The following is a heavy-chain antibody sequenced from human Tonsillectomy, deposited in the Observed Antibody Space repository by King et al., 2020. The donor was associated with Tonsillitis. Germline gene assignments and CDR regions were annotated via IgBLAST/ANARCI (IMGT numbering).Heavy chain of an antibody. D-gene: IGHD7-27*01. CDR2: INSDGSST. V-gene: IGHV3-74*01. Sequence: VQLVESGGGLVQPGGFLRLSCAASGFTFSSYWMHWVRQAPGKGLVWVSRINSDGSSTSYADSVKGRFTISRDNAKNTLYLQMNSLRAEDTAVYYCARALLTGDRIDYWGQGTLVTVSS. CDR3: ARALLTGDRIDY. J-gene: IGHJ4*02. CDR1: GFTFSSYW.